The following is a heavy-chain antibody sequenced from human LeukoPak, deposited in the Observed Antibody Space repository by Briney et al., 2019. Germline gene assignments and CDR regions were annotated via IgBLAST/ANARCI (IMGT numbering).Heavy chain of an antibody. CDR2: IYYSGST. Sequence: PSETLSLTCTVSGGSISSYYWSWIRQPPGKGLEWIGYIYYSGSTDYNPSLKSRVTISVDTSKNQFSLKLSSVTAADTAVYYCARVDSSNWYEYRGYFDYWGQGTLVTVSS. CDR1: GGSISSYY. J-gene: IGHJ4*02. D-gene: IGHD6-13*01. CDR3: ARVDSSNWYEYRGYFDY. V-gene: IGHV4-59*01.